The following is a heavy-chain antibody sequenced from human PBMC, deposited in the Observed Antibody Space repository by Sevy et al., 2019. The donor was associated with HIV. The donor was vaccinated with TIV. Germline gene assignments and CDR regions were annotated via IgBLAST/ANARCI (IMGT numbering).Heavy chain of an antibody. D-gene: IGHD6-19*01. CDR2: IKQDGSEK. Sequence: GGSLRLSCAASGFTFSSYWMSWVRQAPGKGLEWVANIKQDGSEKYYVDSVKGRFTISRDNAKNSLYLQMNSLRAEETAVYYCARAVYSSGWYSSRFAYFDYWGQGTLVTVSS. V-gene: IGHV3-7*03. CDR1: GFTFSSYW. J-gene: IGHJ4*02. CDR3: ARAVYSSGWYSSRFAYFDY.